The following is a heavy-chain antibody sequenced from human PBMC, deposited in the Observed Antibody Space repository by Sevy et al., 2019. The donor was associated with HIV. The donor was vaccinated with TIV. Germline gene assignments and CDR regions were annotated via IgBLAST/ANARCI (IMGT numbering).Heavy chain of an antibody. J-gene: IGHJ4*02. CDR2: IYWDDNK. CDR1: GFSLSTSGVG. D-gene: IGHD4-17*01. V-gene: IGHV2-5*02. Sequence: SGPTLVKPTQTLTLTCTFSGFSLSTSGVGVGWIRQPPGKALEWLALIYWDDNKRYSPSLRSRLTITKDTSKNQVVLTMTNMDPVETATYYCAHSLYGDYIGGYFDYWGQGTLVTVSS. CDR3: AHSLYGDYIGGYFDY.